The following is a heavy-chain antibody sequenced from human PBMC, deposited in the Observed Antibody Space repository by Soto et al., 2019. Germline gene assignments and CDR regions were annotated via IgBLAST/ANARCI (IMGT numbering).Heavy chain of an antibody. CDR1: GFSLSTSGVG. CDR2: IYWDDDK. J-gene: IGHJ5*02. V-gene: IGHV2-5*02. Sequence: QITLKESGPTLVKPTQTLTLTCTFSGFSLSTSGVGVGWIRQPPGKALEWLALIYWDDDKRYSPSLKSRLTIHKDTPKNQVVLKMTNMDPVDTATYYFAPVGYCISFSCSNWFDPWGQGTLVTVSS. CDR3: APVGYCISFSCSNWFDP. D-gene: IGHD2-2*01.